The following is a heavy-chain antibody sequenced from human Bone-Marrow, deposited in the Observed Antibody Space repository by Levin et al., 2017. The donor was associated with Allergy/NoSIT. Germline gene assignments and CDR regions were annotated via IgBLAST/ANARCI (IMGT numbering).Heavy chain of an antibody. V-gene: IGHV3-30*18. CDR2: ISYDGSNK. CDR3: AKGGSPVWYSSGWSHFDY. D-gene: IGHD6-19*01. CDR1: GFTFSSYG. J-gene: IGHJ4*02. Sequence: GESLKISCAASGFTFSSYGMHWVRQAPGKGLEWVAVISYDGSNKYYADSVKGRFTISRDNSKNTLYLQMNSLRAEDTAVYYCAKGGSPVWYSSGWSHFDYWGQGTLVTVSS.